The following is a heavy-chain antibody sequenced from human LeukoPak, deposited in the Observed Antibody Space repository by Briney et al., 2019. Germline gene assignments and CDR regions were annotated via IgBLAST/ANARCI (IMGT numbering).Heavy chain of an antibody. Sequence: ASVTVSFKSSGYSFTDYYIHWVRQAPGQGLEWMGWINPKSGDTNYAQKFQGRVTVTRDTSISTGYMEMSRLTSDDTAMYYCARSGYCTTSCYNWFDPWGQGTLVTVSP. V-gene: IGHV1-2*02. CDR2: INPKSGDT. D-gene: IGHD2-8*01. CDR3: ARSGYCTTSCYNWFDP. CDR1: GYSFTDYY. J-gene: IGHJ5*02.